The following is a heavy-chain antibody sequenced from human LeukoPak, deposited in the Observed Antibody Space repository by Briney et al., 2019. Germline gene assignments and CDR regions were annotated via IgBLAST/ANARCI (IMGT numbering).Heavy chain of an antibody. CDR1: GGTFSSYA. D-gene: IGHD2-15*01. CDR3: AVGYCSGGSCFPTAY. CDR2: ISAYNGNT. J-gene: IGHJ4*02. V-gene: IGHV1-18*01. Sequence: ASVKVSCKASGGTFSSYAISWVRQAPGQGLEWMGWISAYNGNTNYAQKLQGRVTMTTDTSTSTAYMELRSLRSDDTAVYYCAVGYCSGGSCFPTAYWGQGTLVTVSS.